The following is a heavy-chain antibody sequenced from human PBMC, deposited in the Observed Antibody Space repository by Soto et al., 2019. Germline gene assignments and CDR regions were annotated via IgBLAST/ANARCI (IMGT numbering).Heavy chain of an antibody. D-gene: IGHD3-9*01. CDR2: IGSGGDT. V-gene: IGHV3-13*01. Sequence: EVQLVESGGGLVQPGGSLRLSCAASGFTLSRYDIHWVRQATGEGLAWVSGIGSGGDTHYADSVKVRFIISREDGKNSLYLQMNNLRVGDTSVYYCTRKTPPTGMEVWGQGATVTVSS. J-gene: IGHJ6*02. CDR1: GFTLSRYD. CDR3: TRKTPPTGMEV.